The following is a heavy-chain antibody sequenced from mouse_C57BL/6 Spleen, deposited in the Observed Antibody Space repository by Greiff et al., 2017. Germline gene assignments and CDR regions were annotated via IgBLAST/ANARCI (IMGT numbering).Heavy chain of an antibody. CDR3: ATTAQATDAMDY. Sequence: EVHLVESGGGLVKPGGSLKLSCAASGFTFSDYGMHWVRQAPEKGLEWVAYISSGSSTIYYADTVKGRFTISRDNAKNTLFLQMTSLRSEDTAMYYCATTAQATDAMDYWGQGTSVTVSS. CDR2: ISSGSSTI. D-gene: IGHD3-2*02. J-gene: IGHJ4*01. V-gene: IGHV5-17*01. CDR1: GFTFSDYG.